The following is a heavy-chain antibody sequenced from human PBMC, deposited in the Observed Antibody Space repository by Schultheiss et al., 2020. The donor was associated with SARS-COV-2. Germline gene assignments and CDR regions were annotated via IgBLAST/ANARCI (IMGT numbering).Heavy chain of an antibody. CDR2: ISGSGGST. Sequence: GESLKISCAASGFTFSSYAMSWVRQAPGKGLEWVSAISGSGGSTYYADSVKGRFTISRDNSKNTLYLQMNSLRAEDTAVYYCAKDLGGWGRNYWGQGTLVTVSS. D-gene: IGHD1-26*01. J-gene: IGHJ4*02. CDR3: AKDLGGWGRNY. CDR1: GFTFSSYA. V-gene: IGHV3-23*01.